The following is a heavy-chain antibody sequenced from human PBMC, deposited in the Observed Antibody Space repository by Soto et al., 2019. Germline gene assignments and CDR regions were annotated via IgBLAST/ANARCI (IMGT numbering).Heavy chain of an antibody. CDR2: IYYSGST. CDR3: ARHGPIAAAGTVFDY. V-gene: IGHV4-59*08. Sequence: ASETLCLSCSVSGGSSWGYDWRWIRQPPGKGLEWVGYIYYSGSTNYNPSLKSRVTISVDTSKNQFALKLSSVTAADTAVYYCARHGPIAAAGTVFDYWGQATFLSLSS. J-gene: IGHJ4*02. D-gene: IGHD6-13*01. CDR1: GGSSWGYD.